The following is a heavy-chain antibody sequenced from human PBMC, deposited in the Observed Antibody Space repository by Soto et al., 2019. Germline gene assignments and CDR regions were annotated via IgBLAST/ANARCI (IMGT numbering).Heavy chain of an antibody. D-gene: IGHD4-4*01. CDR1: GFTFNAYA. CDR3: ARVASDYINSVDH. Sequence: EVQLLESGGGLVQPGGSLRLSCAASGFTFNAYAMTWVRQAPGKGLEWVSAIGGSGGNRYYAASVKGRFTISRDNSKDTVDLQMNRLRVEDTAVYYCARVASDYINSVDHWGQGIPVTVSS. CDR2: IGGSGGNR. J-gene: IGHJ4*02. V-gene: IGHV3-23*01.